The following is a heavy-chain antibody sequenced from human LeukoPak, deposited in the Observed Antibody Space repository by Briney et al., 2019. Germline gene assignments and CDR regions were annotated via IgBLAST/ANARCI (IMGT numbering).Heavy chain of an antibody. CDR1: GGTFSSYA. CDR3: ARGSGYSYGFPGFDP. CDR2: IVPIFGTA. D-gene: IGHD5-18*01. J-gene: IGHJ5*02. V-gene: IGHV1-69*13. Sequence: SVKVSCKASGGTFSSYAISWVRQAPGQGLEWMGGIVPIFGTANYAQKFQGRVTITADESTSTAYMELSSLRSEDTAVYYCARGSGYSYGFPGFDPWGQGTLVTVSS.